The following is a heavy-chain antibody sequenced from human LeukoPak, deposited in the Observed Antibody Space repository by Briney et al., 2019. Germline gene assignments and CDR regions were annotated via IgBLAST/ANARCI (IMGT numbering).Heavy chain of an antibody. CDR3: ARSGGSYKPFDF. CDR1: GFTFSDYY. J-gene: IGHJ4*02. V-gene: IGHV3-11*06. D-gene: IGHD3-16*01. Sequence: GGSLRLSCAASGFTFSDYYMSWIRQAPGKGLEWVSYISSSSSYTNYADSVKGRFAISRDNAKNSQYLQMTSLRADDTGVYYCARSGGSYKPFDFWGQGTLVTVSS. CDR2: ISSSSSYT.